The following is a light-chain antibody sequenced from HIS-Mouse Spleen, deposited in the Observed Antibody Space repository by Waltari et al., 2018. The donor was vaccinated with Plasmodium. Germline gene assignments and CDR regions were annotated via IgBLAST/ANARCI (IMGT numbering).Light chain of an antibody. J-gene: IGKJ4*01. Sequence: EIVLTQSPATLSLSPGERATLSCRASQSVSSYLAWYQQKPGQAPRLLIYDASNRATGIPARFSGSGSGTDFTLTISSLEPEDFAVYYCQQRSNWLSLT. V-gene: IGKV3-11*01. CDR3: QQRSNWLSLT. CDR2: DAS. CDR1: QSVSSY.